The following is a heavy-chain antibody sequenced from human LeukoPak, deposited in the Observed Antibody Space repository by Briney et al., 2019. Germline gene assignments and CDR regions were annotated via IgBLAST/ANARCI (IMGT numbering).Heavy chain of an antibody. CDR2: IRSSNSYT. Sequence: GGSLRLSCAASGFTFSDYYMSWIRQAPGKGLEWLSYIRSSNSYTNYADSVKGRFTISRDTSKNTLYLQMNSLRADDTAVYYCAKGGLVTTLDYWGQGTLVTVSS. CDR1: GFTFSDYY. D-gene: IGHD3-22*01. J-gene: IGHJ4*02. CDR3: AKGGLVTTLDY. V-gene: IGHV3-11*05.